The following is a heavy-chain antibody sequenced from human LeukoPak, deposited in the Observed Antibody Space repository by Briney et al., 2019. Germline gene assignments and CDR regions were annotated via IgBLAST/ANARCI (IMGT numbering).Heavy chain of an antibody. CDR3: AKAPGAWVRYRYFDY. D-gene: IGHD5-12*01. CDR1: GFTFSSYW. Sequence: GGSLRLSCAASGFTFSSYWMSWVRQAPGKGLEWVANIKQDGSEKYYVDSVKGRFTISRDNAKNSLYLQMNSLRAEDTAVYYCAKAPGAWVRYRYFDYWGQGTLVTVSS. J-gene: IGHJ4*02. V-gene: IGHV3-7*05. CDR2: IKQDGSEK.